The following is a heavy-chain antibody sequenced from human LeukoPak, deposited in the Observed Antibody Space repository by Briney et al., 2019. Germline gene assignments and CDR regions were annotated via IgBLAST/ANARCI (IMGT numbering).Heavy chain of an antibody. CDR2: IRSKAYGGTT. V-gene: IGHV3-49*04. J-gene: IGHJ4*02. CDR1: GFTFGDYA. Sequence: PGGSLRLSCTASGFTFGDYAMSWVRQAPGKGLEWVGFIRSKAYGGTTEYAASVKGRFTISRDDSKSIAYLQMNSLKTEDTAVYYCTRGGDFWTPHDYWGQGTLVTVSS. D-gene: IGHD3-3*01. CDR3: TRGGDFWTPHDY.